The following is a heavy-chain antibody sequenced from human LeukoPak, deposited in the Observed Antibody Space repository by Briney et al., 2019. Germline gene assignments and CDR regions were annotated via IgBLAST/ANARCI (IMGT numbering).Heavy chain of an antibody. D-gene: IGHD2-15*01. CDR2: IWYDGSNE. Sequence: PGGSLRLSRAASGFTFSNYGMHWVRQAPGKGLEWVAVIWYDGSNEYYADSVKGRFTISRDNSKNTLYLQMNSLRAEDMAVYYCARESRHCSGGSCCSGAFDIWGQGTMVSVSS. V-gene: IGHV3-33*01. J-gene: IGHJ3*02. CDR3: ARESRHCSGGSCCSGAFDI. CDR1: GFTFSNYG.